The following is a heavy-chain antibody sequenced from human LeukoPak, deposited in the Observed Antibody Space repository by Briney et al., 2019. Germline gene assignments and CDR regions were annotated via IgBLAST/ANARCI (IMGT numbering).Heavy chain of an antibody. D-gene: IGHD2-15*01. CDR3: ARDQARVVVVVTTTLVFDL. CDR1: GYTFTNYY. Sequence: ASLKVSCKASGYTFTNYYLHWVRQAPGQGLQWWGWINPNIGATNYAHNFQGRVTLTRDPSISTAYMDLTRLRSDDTAMCFCARDQARVVVVVTTTLVFDLWGQGTMITVSS. CDR2: INPNIGAT. J-gene: IGHJ3*01. V-gene: IGHV1-2*07.